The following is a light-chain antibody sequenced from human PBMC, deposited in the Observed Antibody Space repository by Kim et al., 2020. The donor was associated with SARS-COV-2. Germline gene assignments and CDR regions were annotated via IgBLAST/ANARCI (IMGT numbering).Light chain of an antibody. CDR2: YDD. J-gene: IGLJ3*02. CDR3: QLWNSSSDLWV. Sequence: SYELTQPPSVSVAPGKTASITCGGHNIGSKSVHWYQQKASQAPVLVIYYDDDRPSGIPERFSGSNSENTATLTISRVEAGDEADYYCQLWNSSSDLWVFGGGTQLTVL. V-gene: IGLV3-21*04. CDR1: NIGSKS.